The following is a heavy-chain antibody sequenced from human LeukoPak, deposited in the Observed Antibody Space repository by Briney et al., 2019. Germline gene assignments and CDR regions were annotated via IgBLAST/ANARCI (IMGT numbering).Heavy chain of an antibody. D-gene: IGHD2-15*01. CDR2: IYYSGTT. J-gene: IGHJ4*02. V-gene: IGHV4-39*01. CDR1: GGSISKTSHY. Sequence: SETLSLTCSVSGGSISKTSHYWGRIRQPPGKGLEWIGSIYYSGTTHYNPSLKSRVTISIDTSKNQFSLKLSSVTAADTAVYYCARGQAGWSRGFDYWGQGTLVTVSS. CDR3: ARGQAGWSRGFDY.